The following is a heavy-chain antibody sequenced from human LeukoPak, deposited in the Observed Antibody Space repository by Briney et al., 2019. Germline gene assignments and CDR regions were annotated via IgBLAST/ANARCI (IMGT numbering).Heavy chain of an antibody. CDR2: MNPNSGNT. J-gene: IGHJ6*03. CDR1: GYTFTSYD. Sequence: ASVKVSCKASGYTFTSYDINWVRQATGQGLEWMGWMNPNSGNTGYAQKFQGRVTMTRNTSISTAYMKLRSLRSDDTAVYYCARGAYSGSYYYYYYMDVWGKGTTVTISS. V-gene: IGHV1-8*01. D-gene: IGHD1-26*01. CDR3: ARGAYSGSYYYYYYMDV.